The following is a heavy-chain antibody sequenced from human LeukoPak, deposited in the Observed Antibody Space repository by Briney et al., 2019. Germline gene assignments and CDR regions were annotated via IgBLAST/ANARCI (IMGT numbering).Heavy chain of an antibody. D-gene: IGHD3-22*01. CDR1: GFTFSTYA. CDR2: ITNTGGVT. J-gene: IGHJ4*02. V-gene: IGHV3-23*05. CDR3: ARGSTYYDSSGQVPFDY. Sequence: RPGGSLRLSCAASGFTFSTYAMSWVRQAPGKGLEWVSGITNTGGVTLYADSVKGRLTVSRDNGKNTLYLQMNSLRAEDTAVYYCARGSTYYDSSGQVPFDYWGQGTLVTVSS.